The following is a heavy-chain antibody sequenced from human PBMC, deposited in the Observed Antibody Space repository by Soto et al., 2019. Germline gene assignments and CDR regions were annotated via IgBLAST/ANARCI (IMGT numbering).Heavy chain of an antibody. V-gene: IGHV3-9*01. CDR2: ISWNSGSI. D-gene: IGHD3-22*01. J-gene: IGHJ3*02. CDR1: GFTFYDYA. Sequence: PWGSLRLSCAASGFTFYDYAIHFFRQSPFKCLEWVSGISWNSGSIGYADSVKGRFTISRDNAKNSLYLQMNSLRAEDTALYYCANEAPTNYDSSGFIHNAFDIWGQGTMVTVSS. CDR3: ANEAPTNYDSSGFIHNAFDI.